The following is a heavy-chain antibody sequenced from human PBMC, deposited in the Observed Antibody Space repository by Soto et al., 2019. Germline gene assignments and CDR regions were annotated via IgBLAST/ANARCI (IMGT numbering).Heavy chain of an antibody. V-gene: IGHV1-3*01. Sequence: GASVQVSCKASGYTFTSYAMHWVRQAPGQRLEWMGWINAGNGNTKYSQKFQGRVTITRDTSASTAYMELSSLRSEDTAVYYCARRGAARLAPHYYYYMDVWGKGTTVTVSS. CDR3: ARRGAARLAPHYYYYMDV. J-gene: IGHJ6*03. D-gene: IGHD6-6*01. CDR1: GYTFTSYA. CDR2: INAGNGNT.